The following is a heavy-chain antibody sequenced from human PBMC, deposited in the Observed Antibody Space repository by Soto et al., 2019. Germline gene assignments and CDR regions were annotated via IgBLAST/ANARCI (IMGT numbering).Heavy chain of an antibody. J-gene: IGHJ5*02. V-gene: IGHV3-23*01. CDR2: IDGSGGIT. Sequence: PGGSLRLSCAASGFTFGTTDMSWVRQAPGEGLEWVSTIDGSGGITYYADSVKGRFTISRDNSRNTVYLQMNSLRGDDTALYYCVKKSGWFNTWGQGALVTVSS. D-gene: IGHD3-10*01. CDR1: GFTFGTTD. CDR3: VKKSGWFNT.